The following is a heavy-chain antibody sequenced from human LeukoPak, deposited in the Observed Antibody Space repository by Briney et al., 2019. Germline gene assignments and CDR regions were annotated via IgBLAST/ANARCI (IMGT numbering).Heavy chain of an antibody. J-gene: IGHJ4*02. CDR2: ITTSDGNT. CDR3: AKGSYYDSSGSFYFDY. CDR1: GFTFSSYT. V-gene: IGHV3-23*01. D-gene: IGHD3-22*01. Sequence: GGSLRLSCAASGFTFSSYTMSWVRQAPGKGLEWVSTITTSDGNTYYADSVKGRFTVSRDNSKNTLFLQMNSLRAEDTAVYYCAKGSYYDSSGSFYFDYWGQGTLSPSPQ.